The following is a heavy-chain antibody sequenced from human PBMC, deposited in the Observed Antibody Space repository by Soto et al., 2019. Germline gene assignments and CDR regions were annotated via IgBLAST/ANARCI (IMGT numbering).Heavy chain of an antibody. V-gene: IGHV1-18*01. CDR2: ISGYSGNT. CDR1: GYIFTTYG. CDR3: ARDLWAVPPDH. D-gene: IGHD1-26*01. Sequence: ASVKVSCKTSGYIFTTYGISWVRQAPGQGLEWMGWISGYSGNTNYAQNLQDRVTMNKDTSTSTAYMQLRNLRSDDTAVYYCARDLWAVPPDHWGQGTLVTVSS. J-gene: IGHJ4*02.